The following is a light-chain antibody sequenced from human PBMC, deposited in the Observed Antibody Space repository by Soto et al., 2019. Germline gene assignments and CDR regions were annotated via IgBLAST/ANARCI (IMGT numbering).Light chain of an antibody. Sequence: DIQMTQSPSSLSASVGDRVTITRRASHSISSHLNWYQQKPGKAPKLMIYASSSLHRGVPSRFSGSVSVTEITLTISSLEPDDFATYYCQQYNSYWTFGQGTKVDIK. CDR2: ASS. CDR1: HSISSH. CDR3: QQYNSYWT. V-gene: IGKV1-39*01. J-gene: IGKJ1*01.